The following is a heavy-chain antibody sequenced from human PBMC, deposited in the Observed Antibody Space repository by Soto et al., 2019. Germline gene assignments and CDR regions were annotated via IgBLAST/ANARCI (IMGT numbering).Heavy chain of an antibody. Sequence: GGSLRLSCAASGFTFSTYSMNWVRQAPGKGLEWVSYISSSSSAIYYAGSVKGRFTISRDNAKNSLYLQMNSLRVEDTAVYYCARARGRSGYYYMDVWGKGTTVTVSS. D-gene: IGHD3-3*01. CDR3: ARARGRSGYYYMDV. J-gene: IGHJ6*03. V-gene: IGHV3-48*01. CDR2: ISSSSSAI. CDR1: GFTFSTYS.